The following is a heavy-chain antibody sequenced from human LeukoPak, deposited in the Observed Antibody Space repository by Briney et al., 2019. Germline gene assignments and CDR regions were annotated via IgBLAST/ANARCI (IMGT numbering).Heavy chain of an antibody. Sequence: GGSLRLSCAASGFTFTDYWMHWVRQAPGKGLVWVSRINTDGTSTKYADSVKGRITISRDNARNTVYLQMNSLRAEDTAVYYCARARYSYTGIIDYWGQGTLVTVSS. CDR2: INTDGTST. J-gene: IGHJ4*02. CDR1: GFTFTDYW. V-gene: IGHV3-74*01. D-gene: IGHD5-18*01. CDR3: ARARYSYTGIIDY.